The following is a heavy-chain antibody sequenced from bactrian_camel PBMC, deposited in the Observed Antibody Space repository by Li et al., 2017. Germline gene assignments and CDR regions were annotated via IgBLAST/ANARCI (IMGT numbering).Heavy chain of an antibody. J-gene: IGHJ4*01. CDR1: GYTLPMN. V-gene: IGHV3S53*01. CDR2: IDIRGSP. Sequence: HVQLVESGGGSVQAGESLRLSCVASGYTLPMNMGWFRQAPGKEREAVAAIDIRGSPTYTYSVSGRFSISRDNAENTLYLQMNNLKVEDTAEYYCAAGRLIMCTAFAISSFPNRGQGTQVTVS. CDR3: AAGRLIMCTAFAISSFPN. D-gene: IGHD6*01.